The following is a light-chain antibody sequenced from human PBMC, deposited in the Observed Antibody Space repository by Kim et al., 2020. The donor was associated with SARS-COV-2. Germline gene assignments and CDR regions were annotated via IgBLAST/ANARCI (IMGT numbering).Light chain of an antibody. J-gene: IGLJ3*02. V-gene: IGLV6-57*02. CDR3: QSYDNGNQV. CDR2: EDS. CDR1: GGSIARND. Sequence: GKTITISCTGSGGSIARNDVQWYQQRPGSAPTTVIYEDSKRPSGVPDRVSCSIDTASNSASLTISGLKTEDEADYYCQSYDNGNQVFGGGTQLTVL.